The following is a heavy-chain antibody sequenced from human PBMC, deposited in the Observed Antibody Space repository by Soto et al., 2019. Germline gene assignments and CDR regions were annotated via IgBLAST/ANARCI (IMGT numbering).Heavy chain of an antibody. Sequence: SGPTLVNPTQTLTLTCTFSGFSLSTSGVGVGWIRQPPGKALEWLALIYWNDDKRYSPSLKSRLTITRDTSKNQVVLTMTNMDPVDTATYYCAHTEYYYDSSGYFGYWGQGTLVTVSS. J-gene: IGHJ4*02. CDR3: AHTEYYYDSSGYFGY. CDR2: IYWNDDK. V-gene: IGHV2-5*01. CDR1: GFSLSTSGVG. D-gene: IGHD3-22*01.